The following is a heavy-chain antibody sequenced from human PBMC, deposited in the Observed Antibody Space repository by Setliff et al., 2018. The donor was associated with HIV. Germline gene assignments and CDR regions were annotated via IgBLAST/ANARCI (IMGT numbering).Heavy chain of an antibody. CDR1: GGSISSGNW. D-gene: IGHD6-19*01. J-gene: IGHJ4*02. CDR2: IHLSDT. CDR3: ARSSMAGFDY. V-gene: IGHV4-39*07. Sequence: TSETLSLTCVVSGGSISSGNWWGWIRPSPTKGLEWIGSIHLSDTYYNPSLKSRVTISVDTSKDQFSLKLTSLTAADTAVYYCARSSMAGFDYWGQGKLVTVSS.